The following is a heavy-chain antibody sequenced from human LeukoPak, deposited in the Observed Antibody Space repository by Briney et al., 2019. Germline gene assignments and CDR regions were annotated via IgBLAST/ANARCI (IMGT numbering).Heavy chain of an antibody. J-gene: IGHJ4*02. CDR3: SRDLAD. D-gene: IGHD3-16*01. CDR2: IYSGGIT. Sequence: PGGSLRLACAASGFTVSSNYMSWVRQAPGKGVEWVSVIYSGGITYYADSGRGRFTISRDNFKNTLYLQMDTLKTEDTPISFNSRDLADWGEGGMVSVCS. V-gene: IGHV3-53*01. CDR1: GFTVSSNY.